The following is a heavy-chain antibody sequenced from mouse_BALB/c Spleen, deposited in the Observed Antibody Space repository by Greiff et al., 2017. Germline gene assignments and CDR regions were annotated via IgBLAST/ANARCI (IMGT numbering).Heavy chain of an antibody. J-gene: IGHJ2*01. CDR2: INPGSGGT. CDR1: GYAFTNYL. V-gene: IGHV1-54*01. Sequence: VKLMESGAELVRPGTSVKVSCKASGYAFTNYLIEWVKQRPGQGLEWIGVINPGSGGTNYNEKFKGKATLTADKSSSTAYMQLSSLTSDDSAVYYCARSRHDGYYGVYWGQGTTLTVAS. CDR3: ARSRHDGYYGVY. D-gene: IGHD2-3*01.